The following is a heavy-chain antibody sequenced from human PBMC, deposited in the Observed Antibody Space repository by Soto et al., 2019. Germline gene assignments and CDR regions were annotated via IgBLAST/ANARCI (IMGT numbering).Heavy chain of an antibody. V-gene: IGHV1-3*01. CDR3: AADTRYCSGGSCYRTPYYYYYGMDV. J-gene: IGHJ6*02. CDR2: INAGNGNT. D-gene: IGHD2-15*01. CDR1: GYTFTSYA. Sequence: ASVKVSCKASGYTFTSYAMHWVRQAPGQRLEWMGWINAGNGNTKYSQKFQGRVTITRDTSTSTAYMELSSLRSEDTAVYYCAADTRYCSGGSCYRTPYYYYYGMDVWGQGTTVTVSS.